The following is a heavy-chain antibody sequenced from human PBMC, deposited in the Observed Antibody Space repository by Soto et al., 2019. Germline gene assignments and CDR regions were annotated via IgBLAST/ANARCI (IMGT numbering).Heavy chain of an antibody. D-gene: IGHD4-17*01. CDR1: GYTFTSYA. CDR3: ARDRGLGYGDYGFDY. V-gene: IGHV1-3*05. Sequence: QVQLVQSGAEEKKPGASVKVSCKASGYTFTSYAMHWVRQAPGQRLEWMGWINAGNGNTKYSQKFQGRVTITRDKSASTAYMELSSLRSEDTAVYYCARDRGLGYGDYGFDYWGQGTLVTVSS. J-gene: IGHJ4*02. CDR2: INAGNGNT.